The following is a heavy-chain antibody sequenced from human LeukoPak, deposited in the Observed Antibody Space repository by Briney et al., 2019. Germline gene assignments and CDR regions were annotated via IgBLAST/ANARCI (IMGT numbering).Heavy chain of an antibody. J-gene: IGHJ4*02. CDR3: ARGTLYSGWSYYFDY. Sequence: PSETLSLTCTVSGVSNSSSNTYWGWIRQPPGKGLEWIGSIYYSGNTYYNASLKSQVSISIDTSKNQFSLKLTSVTAADTAVYYCARGTLYSGWSYYFDYWGQGSQVTVSS. V-gene: IGHV4-39*07. CDR2: IYYSGNT. CDR1: GVSNSSSNTY. D-gene: IGHD6-19*01.